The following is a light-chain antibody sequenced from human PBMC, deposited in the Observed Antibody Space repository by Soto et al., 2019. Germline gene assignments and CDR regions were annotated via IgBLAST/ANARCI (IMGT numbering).Light chain of an antibody. CDR2: WAS. Sequence: DIVMTQSPDSLAVSLGERATINCKSSQSVLYRSTNKNYFAWYQQKPGQPPKLLIYWASTRESGVPDRFSGSGSGTDFTLTISSLQAEDVAVYYCQQYYSIPRTFGQGTKVEIK. V-gene: IGKV4-1*01. J-gene: IGKJ1*01. CDR1: QSVLYRSTNKNY. CDR3: QQYYSIPRT.